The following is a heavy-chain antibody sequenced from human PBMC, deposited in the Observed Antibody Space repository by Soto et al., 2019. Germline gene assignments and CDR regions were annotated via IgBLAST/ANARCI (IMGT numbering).Heavy chain of an antibody. J-gene: IGHJ4*02. D-gene: IGHD4-17*01. CDR1: GGSISSGGYY. Sequence: SETLSLTCTVSGGSISSGGYYWSWIRQHPGKGLECIGYIYYSGSTYYNPSLKSRVTTSVDTSKNQFSLKLSSVTAADTAVYYCTRVVGYGGKDYFDYWGQEALVTVSS. CDR3: TRVVGYGGKDYFDY. V-gene: IGHV4-31*03. CDR2: IYYSGST.